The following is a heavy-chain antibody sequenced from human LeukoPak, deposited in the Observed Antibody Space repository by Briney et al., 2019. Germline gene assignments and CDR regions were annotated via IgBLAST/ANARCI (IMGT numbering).Heavy chain of an antibody. V-gene: IGHV4-39*07. Sequence: SETLSLTCTVSGGSISSSSYYWGWIRQTPGKGLEWIGSIYYSGSTYYNPSLKSRVTMSVDTSKNQFSLKLSSVTAADTAVYYCASGNIWFGELLYDYWGQGTLVTVSS. CDR3: ASGNIWFGELLYDY. J-gene: IGHJ4*02. CDR2: IYYSGST. CDR1: GGSISSSSYY. D-gene: IGHD3-10*01.